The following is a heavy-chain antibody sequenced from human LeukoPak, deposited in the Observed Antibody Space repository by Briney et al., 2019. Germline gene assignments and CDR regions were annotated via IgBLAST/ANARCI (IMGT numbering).Heavy chain of an antibody. CDR3: ARYSHCGGDCYDAFDI. CDR2: IYYSGST. J-gene: IGHJ3*02. Sequence: PETLSLTCTVSGAFMTSHYWNWIRQPPGKGLEWIGYIYYSGSTNYNPSLKSRVTISVDTSKNQFFLKLSSVTAADTAVYYCARYSHCGGDCYDAFDIWGQGTMVTVSS. CDR1: GAFMTSHY. D-gene: IGHD2-21*01. V-gene: IGHV4-59*11.